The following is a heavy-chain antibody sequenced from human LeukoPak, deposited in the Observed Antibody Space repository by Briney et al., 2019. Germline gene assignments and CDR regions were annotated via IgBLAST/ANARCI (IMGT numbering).Heavy chain of an antibody. CDR3: ASGAVVPAAKGPFHFYGMEV. D-gene: IGHD2-2*01. V-gene: IGHV3-21*01. Sequence: GGSLRLSCAASGFDFSTYTMTWVRQAPGKALEWVSSISSLSNFKYYADPLKGRFTISRDNARKSLYLQMNSLRDEDTAVYYCASGAVVPAAKGPFHFYGMEVWGQGTTVVVS. J-gene: IGHJ6*02. CDR1: GFDFSTYT. CDR2: ISSLSNFK.